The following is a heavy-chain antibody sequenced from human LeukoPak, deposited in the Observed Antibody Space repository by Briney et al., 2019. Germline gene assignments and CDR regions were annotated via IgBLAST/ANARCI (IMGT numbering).Heavy chain of an antibody. CDR3: ARDQLDTFDY. D-gene: IGHD5-18*01. J-gene: IGHJ4*02. Sequence: GGSLRLSCAASGFTFSSYSMNWVRQAPGKGLEWVAVISYDGSNKYYADSVKGRFTISRDNSKNTLYLQMNSLRAEDTAVYYCARDQLDTFDYWGQGTLVTVSS. CDR1: GFTFSSYS. V-gene: IGHV3-30*03. CDR2: ISYDGSNK.